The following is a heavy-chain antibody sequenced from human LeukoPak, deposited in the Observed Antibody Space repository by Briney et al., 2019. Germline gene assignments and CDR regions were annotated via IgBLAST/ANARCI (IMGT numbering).Heavy chain of an antibody. Sequence: SETLSPTCTVSGGSISSYYWSWIRQPPGKGLEWIGYIYYSGSTNYNPSLKSRVTISADTSKNHFSLKLSSVTAADTAVYYCARDQNEYYYDSSGYSLWGQGTLVTISS. D-gene: IGHD3-22*01. J-gene: IGHJ4*02. CDR2: IYYSGST. V-gene: IGHV4-59*01. CDR3: ARDQNEYYYDSSGYSL. CDR1: GGSISSYY.